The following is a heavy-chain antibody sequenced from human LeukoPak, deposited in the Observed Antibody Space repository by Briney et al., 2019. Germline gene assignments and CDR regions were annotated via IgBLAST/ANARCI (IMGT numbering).Heavy chain of an antibody. J-gene: IGHJ3*02. CDR3: ARSTQRAFDI. D-gene: IGHD2-2*01. CDR1: GITFSSYH. CDR2: ITSSTYTI. V-gene: IGHV3-48*02. Sequence: GGSLRLSCAASGITFSSYHMNWVRQAPGKGLEGVSYITSSTYTISYADSVQGRFTISRDNAKNSLYLQMNSLRDEDTAVYYCARSTQRAFDIWGQGTVVTVSS.